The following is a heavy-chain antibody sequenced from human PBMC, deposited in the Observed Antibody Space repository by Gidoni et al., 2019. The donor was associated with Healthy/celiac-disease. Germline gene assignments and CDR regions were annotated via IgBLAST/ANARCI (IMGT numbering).Heavy chain of an antibody. CDR1: GGSISSGGYY. D-gene: IGHD2-15*01. J-gene: IGHJ3*02. CDR3: ARVRGYCSGGSCSHIDAFDI. CDR2: IYYSGST. V-gene: IGHV4-31*03. Sequence: QVQLQESGPGLVKPSQTLSLTCTVSGGSISSGGYYWSWIRQHPGKGLEWIGYIYYSGSTYYNPSLKSRVTISVDTSKNQFSLKLSSVTAADTAVYYCARVRGYCSGGSCSHIDAFDIWGQGTMVTVSS.